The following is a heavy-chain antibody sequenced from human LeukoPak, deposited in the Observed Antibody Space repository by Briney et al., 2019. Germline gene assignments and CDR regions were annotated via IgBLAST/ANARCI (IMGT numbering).Heavy chain of an antibody. V-gene: IGHV1-69*04. Sequence: SVKVSCKASGGTFSSYAISWVRQAPGQGLEWMGRIIPILGIANYAQKFQGRVTITADKSTSTAYMELSSLRSEDTAVYYCARRTLGYSGYDSGPFDYWGQGTLVTVSS. D-gene: IGHD5-12*01. CDR1: GGTFSSYA. CDR3: ARRTLGYSGYDSGPFDY. CDR2: IIPILGIA. J-gene: IGHJ4*02.